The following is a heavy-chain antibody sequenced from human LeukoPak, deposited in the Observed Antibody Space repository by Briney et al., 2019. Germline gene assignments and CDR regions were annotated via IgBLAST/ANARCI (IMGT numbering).Heavy chain of an antibody. CDR1: GFTFSSYS. V-gene: IGHV3-30*04. D-gene: IGHD3-10*01. Sequence: AGRSLRLSCAASGFTFSSYSMHWVRQAPGKGLDWVTRISYDASEKYYADSVKGRFTISRDNSKNTLHLQMNSLRTEDTALYYCVRDNGEGYFGSGSFDYWGQGILVIVSS. J-gene: IGHJ4*02. CDR3: VRDNGEGYFGSGSFDY. CDR2: ISYDASEK.